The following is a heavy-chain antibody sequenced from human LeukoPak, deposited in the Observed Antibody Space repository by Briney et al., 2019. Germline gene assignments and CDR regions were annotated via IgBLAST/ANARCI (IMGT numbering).Heavy chain of an antibody. J-gene: IGHJ4*02. V-gene: IGHV1-46*01. CDR1: GYTFTGYY. Sequence: ASVTVSCTASGYTFTGYYMHWVRQAPGQGLEWMGIINPCGGSTSYAQKFQGRVTMTRDTSTSTVYMELSSLRSEDTAVYYCARALQRVDYWGQGTLVTVSS. CDR2: INPCGGST. CDR3: ARALQRVDY.